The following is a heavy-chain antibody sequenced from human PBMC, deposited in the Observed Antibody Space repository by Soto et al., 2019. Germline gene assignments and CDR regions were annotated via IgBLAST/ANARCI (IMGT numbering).Heavy chain of an antibody. Sequence: GGSLRLSCAASGFTFSSYGMHLVRQAPGKGLEWVEVISYDGSNKYYADSVKGRFTISRENSKNTLYLQMNSLRAEDTAVYYCAKVRVVRYFDWLSYGMDVWGQGTTVTVSS. CDR2: ISYDGSNK. V-gene: IGHV3-30*18. CDR1: GFTFSSYG. CDR3: AKVRVVRYFDWLSYGMDV. D-gene: IGHD3-9*01. J-gene: IGHJ6*02.